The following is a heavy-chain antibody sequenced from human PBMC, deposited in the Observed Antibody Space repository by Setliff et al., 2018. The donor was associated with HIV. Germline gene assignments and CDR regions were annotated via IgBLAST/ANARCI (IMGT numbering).Heavy chain of an antibody. V-gene: IGHV4-39*07. CDR3: ARGGPNFWSGYLLYGMDV. CDR2: INYGGTT. D-gene: IGHD3-3*01. Sequence: PSETLSLTCTVSDGSISYSGYFWGWVRQPPGKALEWIGSINYGGTTYYKPSLKSRVTISIDISKYQFSLKLTSLTAADTAVYYCARGGPNFWSGYLLYGMDVWGQGIAVTVSS. J-gene: IGHJ6*02. CDR1: DGSISYSGYF.